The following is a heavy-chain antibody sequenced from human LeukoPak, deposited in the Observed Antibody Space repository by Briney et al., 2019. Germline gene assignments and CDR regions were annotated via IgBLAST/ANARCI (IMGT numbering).Heavy chain of an antibody. Sequence: GGSLRLSCAASGFTFSSYAMSWVRQAPGKGLEWVSAISGSGGSTYYADSVKGRFTITRDNSKSTLYLQMNSLRAEDTAVYYCAKPKRVGEYDYYGMDVWGQGTTVTVSS. CDR3: AKPKRVGEYDYYGMDV. CDR1: GFTFSSYA. J-gene: IGHJ6*02. CDR2: ISGSGGST. V-gene: IGHV3-23*01.